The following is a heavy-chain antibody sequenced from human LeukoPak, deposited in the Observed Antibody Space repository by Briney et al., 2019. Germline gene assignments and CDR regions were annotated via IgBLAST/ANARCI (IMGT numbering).Heavy chain of an antibody. D-gene: IGHD3-3*01. Sequence: SETLSLTCTVSGGSISSYYWSWIRQPPGKGLEWIGYIYYSGSTNYNPSLKSRVTISVDASKNQFSLKLSSVTAADTAVYYCASAPSFRSYFDYWGQGTLVTVSS. V-gene: IGHV4-59*01. CDR2: IYYSGST. J-gene: IGHJ4*02. CDR1: GGSISSYY. CDR3: ASAPSFRSYFDY.